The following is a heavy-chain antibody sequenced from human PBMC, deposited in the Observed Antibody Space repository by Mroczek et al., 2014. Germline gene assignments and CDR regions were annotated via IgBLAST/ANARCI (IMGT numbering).Heavy chain of an antibody. CDR2: IYTSGST. CDR3: ARGRGGYGEFDY. D-gene: IGHD3-10*01. CDR1: GGSISSGSYY. V-gene: IGHV4-61*02. J-gene: IGHJ4*02. Sequence: VQLLESGPGLVKSSQTLSLTCTVSGGSISSGSYYWTWIRQPAGKGLEWIGRIYTSGSTNYNPSLKSRVTISVDTSKNLFSLRLSSVTAADTAVYYCARGRGGYGEFDYVGPGNPGHRLL.